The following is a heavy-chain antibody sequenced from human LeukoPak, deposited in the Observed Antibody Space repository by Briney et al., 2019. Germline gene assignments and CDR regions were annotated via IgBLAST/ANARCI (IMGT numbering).Heavy chain of an antibody. D-gene: IGHD6-13*01. Sequence: ASVQVSCKASGYTFTSYDISWVRQAPGQGLEWMGWISAYNGNTNYAQKIQGRVTMTTDTSTSTAYMELRSLRSDDTAVYYCARVTAYSSSWYGDDAFDIWGQGTMVTVSS. V-gene: IGHV1-18*01. J-gene: IGHJ3*02. CDR1: GYTFTSYD. CDR3: ARVTAYSSSWYGDDAFDI. CDR2: ISAYNGNT.